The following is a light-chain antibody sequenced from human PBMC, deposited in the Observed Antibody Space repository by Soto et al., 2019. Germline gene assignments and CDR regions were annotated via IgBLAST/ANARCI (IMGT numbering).Light chain of an antibody. CDR1: QSVSSY. CDR2: DAS. Sequence: EIVLTQSPATLSLSPGERATLSCRASQSVSSYLAWYQQKPGQAPRLLIYDASNRATGIPARFSGSGSGTDFTLTISSLEPEDFAVDYCQQRSTWPPYTFGQGTKLEIK. CDR3: QQRSTWPPYT. V-gene: IGKV3-11*01. J-gene: IGKJ2*01.